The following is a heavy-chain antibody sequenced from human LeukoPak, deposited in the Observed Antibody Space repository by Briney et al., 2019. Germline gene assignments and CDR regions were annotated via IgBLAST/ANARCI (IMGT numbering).Heavy chain of an antibody. CDR2: IHYSGST. D-gene: IGHD4-23*01. J-gene: IGHJ4*02. CDR1: GGSIRSDY. V-gene: IGHV4-59*01. Sequence: SETLSLTCTVSGGSIRSDYWSWVRQPPGKGLEWIGYIHYSGSTNYNASLKSRLTMSVDMSKNQFSLKLTSVTAADTTVYYCARLGRKTTVVPPDFDCWGQGTLVTVSS. CDR3: ARLGRKTTVVPPDFDC.